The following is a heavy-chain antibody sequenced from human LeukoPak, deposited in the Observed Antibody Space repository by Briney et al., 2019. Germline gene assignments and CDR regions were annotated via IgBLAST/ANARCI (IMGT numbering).Heavy chain of an antibody. D-gene: IGHD1-20*01. Sequence: SETLSLTCTVSGGSISSYYWSWLRQPPGKGLEWIGYIYYSGSTSYNPSLKSRVTISLDTSNNQFSLKLRSVTAADTAVYYCASGITATTYAFDIWGQGTMVTVS. CDR1: GGSISSYY. J-gene: IGHJ3*02. CDR3: ASGITATTYAFDI. V-gene: IGHV4-59*01. CDR2: IYYSGST.